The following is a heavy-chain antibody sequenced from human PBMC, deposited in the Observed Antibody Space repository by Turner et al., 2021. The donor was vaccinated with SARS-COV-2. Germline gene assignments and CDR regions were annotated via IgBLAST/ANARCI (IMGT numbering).Heavy chain of an antibody. CDR2: IRQDGSEK. V-gene: IGHV3-7*01. CDR3: VSAGAFVVVPARPYYYYGMDV. CDR1: GFTFSSYG. J-gene: IGHJ6*02. Sequence: VQLVESGGGVVQPGRSLRLSCSASGFTFSSYGMHWVRQAPGKGLEWVANIRQDGSEKEYVDSVKGRFTISRDNAKNSLYLQMNSLRVEDTAVYYCVSAGAFVVVPARPYYYYGMDVWGQGTTVTVSS. D-gene: IGHD2-2*01.